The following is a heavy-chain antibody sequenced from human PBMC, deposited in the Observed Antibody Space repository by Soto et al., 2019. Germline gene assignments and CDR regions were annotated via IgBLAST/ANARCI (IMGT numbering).Heavy chain of an antibody. CDR2: MYYSGST. Sequence: SETLSLTCTVSGGSISSYYWTWIRQPPGKGLEWIGYMYYSGSTDYNPSLKSRVTISVDTSKNQFSLKLRSVTAADTAVYYCARGYRDGYNYFAFDLWGQGTMVTVSS. CDR3: ARGYRDGYNYFAFDL. J-gene: IGHJ3*01. D-gene: IGHD1-1*01. V-gene: IGHV4-59*01. CDR1: GGSISSYY.